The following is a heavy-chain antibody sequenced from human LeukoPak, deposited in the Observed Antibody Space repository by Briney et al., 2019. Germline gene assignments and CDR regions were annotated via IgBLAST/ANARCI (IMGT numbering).Heavy chain of an antibody. CDR1: GFTFSSYA. J-gene: IGHJ3*02. CDR2: IKQDGSQK. V-gene: IGHV3-7*01. D-gene: IGHD3-22*01. Sequence: PGGSLRLSCAASGFTFSSYAMSWVRQAPGKGLEWVANIKQDGSQKYYVDSVKGRFTISRDNAKNSLYLRMNSLRAEDTAVYYCAKECGRDYEDRAFDIWGQGTMVTVSS. CDR3: AKECGRDYEDRAFDI.